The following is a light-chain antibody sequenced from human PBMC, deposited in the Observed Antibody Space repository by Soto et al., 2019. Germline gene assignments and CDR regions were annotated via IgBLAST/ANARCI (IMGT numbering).Light chain of an antibody. V-gene: IGKV3-15*01. CDR2: VAS. CDR1: QSVSSN. Sequence: EIVMTQSPATLSVSPGERATLSCRASQSVSSNLAWYQQKPGQTPKLLIYVASTRATGIPARFSGSGSGTECTLTISSLQSEDFAVYYCQKYNVWPLTFGGGTKVEFK. CDR3: QKYNVWPLT. J-gene: IGKJ4*01.